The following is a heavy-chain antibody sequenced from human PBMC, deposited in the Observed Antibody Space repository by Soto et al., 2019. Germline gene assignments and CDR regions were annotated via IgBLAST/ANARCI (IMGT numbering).Heavy chain of an antibody. CDR2: IKQDGSEK. CDR1: GFTFSSYW. V-gene: IGHV3-7*03. J-gene: IGHJ4*02. D-gene: IGHD3-3*01. CDR3: AREAYDFWSGYYMGFDY. Sequence: EVQLVESGGGLVQPGGSLRLSCAASGFTFSSYWMSWVRQAPGKGLEWVANIKQDGSEKYYVDSVKGRFTISRDNAKNLLFLQMNSLRAEDTAVYYCAREAYDFWSGYYMGFDYWGQGTLVTVSS.